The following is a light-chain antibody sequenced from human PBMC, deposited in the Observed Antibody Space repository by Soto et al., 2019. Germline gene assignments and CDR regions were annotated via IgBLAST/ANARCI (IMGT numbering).Light chain of an antibody. CDR1: QSFSNR. J-gene: IGKJ1*01. V-gene: IGKV3-15*01. Sequence: EIVMTQSPATLSVSPGERATLSCRASQSFSNRLAWYQQKPGQAPRLLIYGASTRATGIPGRFSGSGSGTEFTLTISSLQSEDFAVYYCHQYNHWWTFGRGTKVDIK. CDR3: HQYNHWWT. CDR2: GAS.